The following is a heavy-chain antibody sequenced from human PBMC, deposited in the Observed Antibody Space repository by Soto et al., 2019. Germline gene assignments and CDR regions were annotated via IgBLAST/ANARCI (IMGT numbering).Heavy chain of an antibody. CDR1: GFTFSSYW. D-gene: IGHD4-17*01. Sequence: GGSLRLSCAASGFTFSSYWMSWVRQAPGKGLEWVANIKQDGSEKYYVDSVKGRFTISRDNAKNSLYLQMNSLRAEDTAVYYCARAFFDYGDYTGPYYYYYYMDVWGKGTTVTVSS. J-gene: IGHJ6*03. CDR3: ARAFFDYGDYTGPYYYYYYMDV. CDR2: IKQDGSEK. V-gene: IGHV3-7*01.